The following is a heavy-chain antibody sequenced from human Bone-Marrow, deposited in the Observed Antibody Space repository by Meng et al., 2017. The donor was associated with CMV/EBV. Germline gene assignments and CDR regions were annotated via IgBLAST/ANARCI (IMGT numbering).Heavy chain of an antibody. Sequence: GESLKISCAASGFTFSSYSMNWVRQAPGKGLEWVSSISSSSSYIYYADSVKGRFTISRDNAKNSLYLQMNSLRAEDTAVYYCASPVYVDAFDIWGQGTMVTVSS. CDR1: GFTFSSYS. CDR3: ASPVYVDAFDI. V-gene: IGHV3-21*01. J-gene: IGHJ3*02. CDR2: ISSSSSYI. D-gene: IGHD1-14*01.